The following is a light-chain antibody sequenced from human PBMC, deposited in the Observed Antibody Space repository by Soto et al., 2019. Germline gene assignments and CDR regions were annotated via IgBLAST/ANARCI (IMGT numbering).Light chain of an antibody. CDR1: SIDVGGYNY. CDR2: EVS. J-gene: IGLJ1*01. CDR3: SSYTSTSTPCV. V-gene: IGLV2-14*01. Sequence: QSVLTQPASVSGSPGQSITISCTGTSIDVGGYNYVSWYQLHPGKAPKLIIYEVSHRPSGASNHFSGYKSGNTASLTISGLQAEDEADYYCSSYTSTSTPCVFGTGTKVTVL.